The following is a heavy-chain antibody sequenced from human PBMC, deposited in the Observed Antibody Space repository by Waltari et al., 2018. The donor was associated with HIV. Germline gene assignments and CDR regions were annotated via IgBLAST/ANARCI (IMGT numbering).Heavy chain of an antibody. CDR2: IYHSGAA. J-gene: IGHJ6*02. D-gene: IGHD4-17*01. CDR1: GGSFRGYY. Sequence: QVQLQQWGAGLSMPSETLSLTCAVYGGSFRGYYWTWIRQPPGKGLQWIAEIYHSGAANYNPSLKSRVTISVDTSKNQFSLKLRSVTAADTAVYYCARLRWDASFYYGLDVWGQGTTVTVSS. CDR3: ARLRWDASFYYGLDV. V-gene: IGHV4-34*02.